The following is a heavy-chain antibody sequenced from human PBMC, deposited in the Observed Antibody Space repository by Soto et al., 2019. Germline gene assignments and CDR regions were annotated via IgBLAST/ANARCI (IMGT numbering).Heavy chain of an antibody. CDR3: ARGDREDILVVVGARPGEYGIDI. CDR1: GFTFRNYA. J-gene: IGHJ6*02. CDR2: IAYDGSNA. D-gene: IGHD2-15*01. Sequence: PGGSLRLSCAASGFTFRNYAMHWVRQAPGKGLECLAVIAYDGSNAFYRDSVKGRFTISRDNSKNTLYLHMNSLRSEDTGVYYCARGDREDILVVVGARPGEYGIDIWGQGTRVTVCS. V-gene: IGHV3-30-3*01.